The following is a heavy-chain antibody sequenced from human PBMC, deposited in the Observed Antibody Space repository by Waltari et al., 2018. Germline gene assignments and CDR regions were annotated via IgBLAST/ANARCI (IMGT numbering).Heavy chain of an antibody. CDR1: GFTFSSYA. J-gene: IGHJ4*02. Sequence: EVQLLESGGGLVQPGGSLRLSCAASGFTFSSYAMRWVRQAPGEGLEGVSAIRGRGGSTYYADSGKGRFTISRDNSKNTLYLQMNSLRAEDTAVYYCAGYYYGSGSFDYWGQGTLVTVSS. D-gene: IGHD3-10*01. V-gene: IGHV3-23*01. CDR2: IRGRGGST. CDR3: AGYYYGSGSFDY.